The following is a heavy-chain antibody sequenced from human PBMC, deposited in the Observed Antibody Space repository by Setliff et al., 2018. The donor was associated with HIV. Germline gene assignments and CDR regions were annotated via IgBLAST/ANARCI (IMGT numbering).Heavy chain of an antibody. CDR3: ARMVRGLILRGYHYHADV. CDR2: INHSEGT. Sequence: LSLTCAVYGGSFDNYFWTWIRQSPERGLEWIGEINHSEGTTYSPYLKSRLTISLDTSKNQISLKLTSVTAADTAVYYCARMVRGLILRGYHYHADVWGKGTTVTV. V-gene: IGHV4-34*01. CDR1: GGSFDNYF. J-gene: IGHJ6*03. D-gene: IGHD3-10*01.